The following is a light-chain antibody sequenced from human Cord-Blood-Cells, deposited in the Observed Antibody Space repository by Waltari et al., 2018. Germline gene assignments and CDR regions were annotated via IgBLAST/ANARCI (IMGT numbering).Light chain of an antibody. CDR1: QSVSSSY. CDR3: QQYGSSLYT. Sequence: EIVLTQSPGTLSLSPGERATLSCRASQSVSSSYLAWYPQKPGQAPRLLIYGASRRATGIPDRFSGSGSGTDFTLTISRLEPEDFAVYYCQQYGSSLYTFGQGTKLEIK. J-gene: IGKJ2*01. CDR2: GAS. V-gene: IGKV3-20*01.